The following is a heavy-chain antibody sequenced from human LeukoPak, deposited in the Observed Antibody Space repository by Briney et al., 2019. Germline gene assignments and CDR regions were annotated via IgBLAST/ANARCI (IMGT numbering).Heavy chain of an antibody. J-gene: IGHJ5*02. Sequence: PSQTLSLTCTVSGGSISSGGYYWSWIRQHPGKGLEWIGYIYYSGSTYYNPSLKSRVTISVDRSKNQFSLKLSSVTAADTAVYYCATMNIVVVPAAIGRVGAWFDPWGQGTLVTVSS. D-gene: IGHD2-2*01. CDR3: ATMNIVVVPAAIGRVGAWFDP. CDR1: GGSISSGGYY. CDR2: IYYSGST. V-gene: IGHV4-31*09.